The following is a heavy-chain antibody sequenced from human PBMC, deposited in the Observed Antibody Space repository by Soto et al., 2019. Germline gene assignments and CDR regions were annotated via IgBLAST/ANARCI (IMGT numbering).Heavy chain of an antibody. D-gene: IGHD6-19*01. CDR3: AKGRVAVSGGYYGMDV. J-gene: IGHJ6*02. V-gene: IGHV3-30*18. CDR2: ISYDGSNK. CDR1: GFTFSSYG. Sequence: QVQLVESGGGVVQPGRSLRLSCAASGFTFSSYGMHWVRQAPGKGLEWVAVISYDGSNKYYADSVKGRFTISRDNSKNTLYLQMNSLRAEDTAVYYCAKGRVAVSGGYYGMDVWGQGTTVTVSS.